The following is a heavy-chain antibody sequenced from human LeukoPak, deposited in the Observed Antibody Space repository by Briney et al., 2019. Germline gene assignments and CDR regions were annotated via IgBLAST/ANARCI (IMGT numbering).Heavy chain of an antibody. CDR3: ARYGRGPYESHDAFDI. Sequence: ASVKVSCKASGYTFTSYDINWVRQATRQGLEWMGWMNPNSGNTGYAQKFQGRVTITRNTSISTAYMELSSLRSEDTAVYYCARYGRGPYESHDAFDIWGQGTMVTVSS. V-gene: IGHV1-8*03. D-gene: IGHD3-10*01. CDR2: MNPNSGNT. J-gene: IGHJ3*02. CDR1: GYTFTSYD.